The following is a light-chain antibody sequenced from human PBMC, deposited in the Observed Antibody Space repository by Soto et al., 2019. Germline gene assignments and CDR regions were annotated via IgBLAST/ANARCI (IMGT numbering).Light chain of an antibody. V-gene: IGLV2-11*01. J-gene: IGLJ3*02. CDR1: SSDVV. Sequence: QSALTQPRSVSGSPGQSVTISCTGTSSDVVSWYQQHPGKAPKLIIYYVSQRPSGVPDRFSGSKSGNTASLTISGLQAEDEADYYCCSSAGGFPWVLGGRTKLPVL. CDR2: YVS. CDR3: CSSAGGFPWV.